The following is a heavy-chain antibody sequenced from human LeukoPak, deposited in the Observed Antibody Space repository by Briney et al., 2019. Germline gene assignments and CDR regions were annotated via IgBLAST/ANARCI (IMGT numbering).Heavy chain of an antibody. D-gene: IGHD3-10*01. Sequence: PSETLSLTCTVSGGSFTSYYWTWIRQPPGEGLEYIGYVYTGGSTNYAPSLKSRVTISVDKSKNKLSLMMNCVTAADTAVFYCARLLVRGVLDYWGQGTLFTVSS. V-gene: IGHV4-4*08. CDR3: ARLLVRGVLDY. CDR2: VYTGGST. CDR1: GGSFTSYY. J-gene: IGHJ4*02.